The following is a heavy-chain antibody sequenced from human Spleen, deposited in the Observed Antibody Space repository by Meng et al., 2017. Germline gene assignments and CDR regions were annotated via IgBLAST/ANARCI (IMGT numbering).Heavy chain of an antibody. J-gene: IGHJ3*02. CDR2: ISYDGSNK. D-gene: IGHD5-18*01. V-gene: IGHV3-30*19. CDR3: ARFASGYSYGFDAFDI. Sequence: GESLKISCAASGFTFSSYGMHWVRQAPGKGLEWVAVISYDGSNKYYADSVKGRFTISRDNSKNTLYLQMNSLRAEDTTVYYCARFASGYSYGFDAFDIWGQGTMVT. CDR1: GFTFSSYG.